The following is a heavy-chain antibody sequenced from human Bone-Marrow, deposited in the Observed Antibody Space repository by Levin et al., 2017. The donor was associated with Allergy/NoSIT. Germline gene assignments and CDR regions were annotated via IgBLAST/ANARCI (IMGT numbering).Heavy chain of an antibody. D-gene: IGHD4-17*01. Sequence: GGSLRLSCAASGFTFRSAWMKWVRQAPGKGLEWIGRIKSKIDGGTTDYAAPVKDRFTIPRDDSKNTLYLQMTSLKTEDTAVYYCTTDEWGDGAHPDVYGMDVWGLGTTVTVSS. CDR3: TTDEWGDGAHPDVYGMDV. CDR2: IKSKIDGGTT. J-gene: IGHJ6*02. CDR1: GFTFRSAW. V-gene: IGHV3-15*01.